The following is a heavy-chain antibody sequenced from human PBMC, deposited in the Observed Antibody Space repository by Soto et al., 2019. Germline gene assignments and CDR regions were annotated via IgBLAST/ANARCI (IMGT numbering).Heavy chain of an antibody. J-gene: IGHJ5*02. CDR2: VQMSGTT. V-gene: IGHV4-4*07. CDR3: AKDRSTMRWFDP. CDR1: GASVRSYH. Sequence: SETLSLTCAVSGASVRSYHWSWIRQAAGKGLEWIGRVQMSGTTNYNPSLKTRVTMSLDTSKNEVSLSMASVTAADTAVYFCAKDRSTMRWFDPWGQGILVTVSS. D-gene: IGHD1-1*01.